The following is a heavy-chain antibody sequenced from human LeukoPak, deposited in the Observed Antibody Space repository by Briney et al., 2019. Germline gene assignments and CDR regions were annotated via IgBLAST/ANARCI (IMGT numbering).Heavy chain of an antibody. CDR3: ARDGIEAIDS. D-gene: IGHD1-26*01. J-gene: IGHJ5*01. Sequence: PSETLSLTCTVSGASISSGSNFWTWIRQPPGKGLEWIGRIYTSGSTNYNPSLKSRVTISADTSKKQFYLKLNSVTAADTAVYYCARDGIEAIDSWGQGTLVIVSS. V-gene: IGHV4-61*02. CDR1: GASISSGSNF. CDR2: IYTSGST.